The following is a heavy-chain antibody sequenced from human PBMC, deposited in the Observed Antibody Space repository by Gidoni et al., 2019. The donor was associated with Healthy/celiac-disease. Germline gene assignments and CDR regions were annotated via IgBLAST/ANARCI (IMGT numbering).Heavy chain of an antibody. CDR1: GFTFSSYA. V-gene: IGHV3-23*01. CDR2: ISGSGGST. J-gene: IGHJ3*02. CDR3: AKDPEGSDAFDI. Sequence: EVQRLESGGGSVQPGGSLRLSCAASGFTFSSYAMSWVRQAPGKGLEWVSAISGSGGSTYYADSVKGRFTISRDNSKNTLYLQMNSLRAEDTAVYYCAKDPEGSDAFDIWGQGTMVTVSS.